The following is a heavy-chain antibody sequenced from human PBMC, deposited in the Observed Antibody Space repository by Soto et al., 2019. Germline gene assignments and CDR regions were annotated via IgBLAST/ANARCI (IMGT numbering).Heavy chain of an antibody. J-gene: IGHJ5*02. Sequence: SETLSLTCAVYGGSFSGYYWSWIRQPPGKGLEWIGEINHSGSTNYNPSLKSRVTISVDTSKNQFSPKLSSVTAADTAVYYCARGSDFGVVINPNWFDPWGQGTLVTVSS. CDR1: GGSFSGYY. D-gene: IGHD3-3*01. V-gene: IGHV4-34*01. CDR2: INHSGST. CDR3: ARGSDFGVVINPNWFDP.